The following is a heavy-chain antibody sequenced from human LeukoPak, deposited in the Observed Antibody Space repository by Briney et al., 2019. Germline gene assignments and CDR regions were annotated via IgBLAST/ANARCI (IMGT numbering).Heavy chain of an antibody. Sequence: ASVKVSCKVSGYTLTELSMHWVRQAPGKGLEWMGGFDPEDGETIYAQKFQGRVTMTEDTSTDTAYMELSSLRSEGTAVYYCATKLTARPDAFDIWGQGTMVTVSS. CDR3: ATKLTARPDAFDI. J-gene: IGHJ3*02. D-gene: IGHD3-16*01. V-gene: IGHV1-24*01. CDR2: FDPEDGET. CDR1: GYTLTELS.